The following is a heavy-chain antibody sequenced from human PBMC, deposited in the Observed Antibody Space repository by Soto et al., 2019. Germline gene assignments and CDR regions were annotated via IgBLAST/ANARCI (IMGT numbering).Heavy chain of an antibody. Sequence: SETLSLTXIVSGGSISSYYWSWIRQPPGKGLEWIGYIYYESTNYNPSLKSRVIISVDTSRNQFSLRLSSVTAADTAVYYCARAYYDTSGYSLDPWGQGTLVTVSS. V-gene: IGHV4-59*01. J-gene: IGHJ5*02. D-gene: IGHD3-22*01. CDR3: ARAYYDTSGYSLDP. CDR1: GGSISSYY. CDR2: IYYEST.